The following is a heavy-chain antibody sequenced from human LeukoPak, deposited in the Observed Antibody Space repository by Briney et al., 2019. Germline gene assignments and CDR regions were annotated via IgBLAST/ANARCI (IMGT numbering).Heavy chain of an antibody. CDR3: AKTPPPWTFGGMDV. V-gene: IGHV3-23*01. CDR1: GVTFSSYA. D-gene: IGHD2/OR15-2a*01. J-gene: IGHJ6*02. CDR2: ISGSGGST. Sequence: GGSLRLSCAASGVTFSSYAMSCVRQAPGKGLEWVSAISGSGGSTYYADSVNGRFTITRDNSKNTLYLQMNSLRAEDKAVYYCAKTPPPWTFGGMDVWGQGTTVTVSS.